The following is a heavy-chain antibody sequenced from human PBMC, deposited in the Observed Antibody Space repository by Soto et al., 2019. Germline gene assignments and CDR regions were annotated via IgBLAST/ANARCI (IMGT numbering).Heavy chain of an antibody. CDR2: ISSREVTV. J-gene: IGHJ4*02. D-gene: IGHD6-19*01. Sequence: GGSLRLSCAASGFTFSNYYMTWIRQAPGKGLECLSYISSREVTVYYADSVKGRFTISRDNTKNSLYLQMTTLRDEDTAVYYCARVSASGWHVNGRDYFDSWGQGTLVTVSS. CDR1: GFTFSNYY. CDR3: ARVSASGWHVNGRDYFDS. V-gene: IGHV3-11*01.